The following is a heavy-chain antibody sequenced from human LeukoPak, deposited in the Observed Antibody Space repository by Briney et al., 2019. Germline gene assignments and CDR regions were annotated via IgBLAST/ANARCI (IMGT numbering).Heavy chain of an antibody. V-gene: IGHV3-73*01. J-gene: IGHJ4*02. CDR2: IRSKANSYAT. D-gene: IGHD6-19*01. CDR1: GFTFSGSA. Sequence: GGSLRLSCAASGFTFSGSAMHWVRQASGKGLEWVGRIRSKANSYATAYAASVKGRFTISRDDLKNTAYLQMNSLKTEDTAVYYSTRPYSSGFNYWGQGTLVTVSS. CDR3: TRPYSSGFNY.